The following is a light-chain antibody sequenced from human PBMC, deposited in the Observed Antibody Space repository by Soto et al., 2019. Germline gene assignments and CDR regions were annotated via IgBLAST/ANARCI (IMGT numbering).Light chain of an antibody. J-gene: IGKJ3*01. Sequence: DIQMTQSPSSLSASVGDRVTITCRASQSISNYLNWYQQKPGKAPKLLIYAASSLQSGVPSRFSDSGSGTDFTLTISRLQPEDFATYSCQQSYTTLFTFGPGTNVDIK. CDR2: AAS. CDR1: QSISNY. V-gene: IGKV1-39*01. CDR3: QQSYTTLFT.